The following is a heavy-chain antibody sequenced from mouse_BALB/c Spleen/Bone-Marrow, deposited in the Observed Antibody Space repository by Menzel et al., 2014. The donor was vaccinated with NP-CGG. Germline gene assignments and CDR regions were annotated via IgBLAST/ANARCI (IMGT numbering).Heavy chain of an antibody. CDR3: ARHAYYDQSEVSFVY. Sequence: EVMLVESGGNLVKSGGSLKLSCAASGFTFXSYGMSWVRQTPEKRLEWVATISGGGSYTFYPDSVKGRFTISRDNAKNNLYLQLSSLRSEDTALYCCARHAYYDQSEVSFVYWGQGTLVTVSA. D-gene: IGHD2-4*01. V-gene: IGHV5-9-2*01. CDR1: GFTFXSYG. J-gene: IGHJ3*01. CDR2: ISGGGSYT.